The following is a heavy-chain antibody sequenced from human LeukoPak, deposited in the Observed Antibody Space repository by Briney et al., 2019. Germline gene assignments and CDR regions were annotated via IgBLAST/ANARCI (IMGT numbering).Heavy chain of an antibody. Sequence: PSETLSLTCAVSGYSISSGYYWGWIRQPPGKGLEWIGSIYHSGSTYYNPSLKSRVTISVDTSKNQFSPKLSSVTAADTAVYYCARQLWLRNWFDPWGQGTLVTVSS. J-gene: IGHJ5*02. CDR3: ARQLWLRNWFDP. D-gene: IGHD5-18*01. CDR2: IYHSGST. CDR1: GYSISSGYY. V-gene: IGHV4-38-2*01.